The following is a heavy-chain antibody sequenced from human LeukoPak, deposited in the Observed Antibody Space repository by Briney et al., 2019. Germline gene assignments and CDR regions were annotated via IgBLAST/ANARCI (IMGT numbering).Heavy chain of an antibody. D-gene: IGHD3-10*01. CDR1: GFTFSDYY. J-gene: IGHJ4*02. CDR3: ARDISTYGSGSSQFDY. Sequence: KPGGSLRLSCAVSGFTFSDYYMIWIRQAPGKGLEWVSYISSSSSYTNYADSVKGRFTISRDNAKNSLYLQINSLRAEDTAVYYCARDISTYGSGSSQFDYWGQGILVTVSS. CDR2: ISSSSSYT. V-gene: IGHV3-11*06.